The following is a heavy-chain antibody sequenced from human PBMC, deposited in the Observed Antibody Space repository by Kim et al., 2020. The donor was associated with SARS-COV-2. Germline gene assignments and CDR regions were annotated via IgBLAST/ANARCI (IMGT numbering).Heavy chain of an antibody. J-gene: IGHJ2*01. CDR2: ISAYNGNT. CDR3: ARVNYYGSGPSGPSWYFDL. CDR1: GYTFTSYG. Sequence: ASVKVSCKASGYTFTSYGISWVRQAPGQGLEWMGWISAYNGNTNYAQKLQGRVTMTTDTSTSTAYMELRSLRSDDTAVYYCARVNYYGSGPSGPSWYFDLWGRGTLVTVSS. D-gene: IGHD3-10*01. V-gene: IGHV1-18*01.